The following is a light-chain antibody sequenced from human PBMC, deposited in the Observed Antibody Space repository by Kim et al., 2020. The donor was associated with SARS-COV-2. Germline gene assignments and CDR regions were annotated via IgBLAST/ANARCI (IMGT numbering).Light chain of an antibody. Sequence: QRVTISISGAASNIGNHYVFWYQHVPGTAPKLLIYDTIQRPSGVQDRFSGSKSGTSTSLAISGLRSEDEADYYCATWDDSLHGPVFGGGTQLTVL. CDR3: ATWDDSLHGPV. CDR1: ASNIGNHY. J-gene: IGLJ3*02. V-gene: IGLV1-47*01. CDR2: DTI.